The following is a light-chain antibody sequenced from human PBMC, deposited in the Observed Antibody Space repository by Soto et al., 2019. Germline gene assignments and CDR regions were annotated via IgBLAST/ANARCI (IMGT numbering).Light chain of an antibody. Sequence: EIVLTQSPATLSLSPGERATLSCRASQSVINYLAWYQQKPGQAPRLLIYDTSNRATGIPARFSGRGSGTDFTLIISSLEPEDFAVYYCQQRANWPLIFGGGTKVEIK. J-gene: IGKJ4*01. V-gene: IGKV3-11*01. CDR2: DTS. CDR3: QQRANWPLI. CDR1: QSVINY.